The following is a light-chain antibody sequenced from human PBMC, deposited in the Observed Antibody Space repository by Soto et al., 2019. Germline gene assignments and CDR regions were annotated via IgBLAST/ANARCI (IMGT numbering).Light chain of an antibody. CDR1: QSISSW. V-gene: IGKV1-5*03. CDR3: QQYNTYPWT. J-gene: IGKJ1*01. CDR2: KAS. Sequence: GDRVTITCRASQSISSWLAWYQQKPGKAPKLLIYKASSLESGVPSRFSGGRSGTEFTLTISSLQPDDFATYYCQQYNTYPWTFGQGTKVDIK.